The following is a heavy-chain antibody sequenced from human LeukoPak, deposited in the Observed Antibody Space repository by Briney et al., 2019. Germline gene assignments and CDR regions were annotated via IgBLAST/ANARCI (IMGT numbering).Heavy chain of an antibody. CDR3: ARGVAVSSCIAAV. Sequence: GGSLRLSCAASGFTFSSYAMSWVRQAPGKGLEWVSAINGGGSTTSYADSVKGRFTISRDNSKNTLYLQMNSLRAEDTAVYYCARGVAVSSCIAAVWGQGTLVTVSS. D-gene: IGHD6-13*01. CDR2: INGGGSTT. V-gene: IGHV3-23*01. CDR1: GFTFSSYA. J-gene: IGHJ4*02.